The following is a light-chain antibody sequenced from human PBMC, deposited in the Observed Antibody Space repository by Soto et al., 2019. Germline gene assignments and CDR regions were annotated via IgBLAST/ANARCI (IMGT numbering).Light chain of an antibody. Sequence: QSALTQPASVSGSPGQSITISCSGTSSDIGSYNHVAWYQQFPGKSSKLMIYAVSDRPPGVSDHYSGSKSDITASRTISGLLTEDEADYYCISYTDRQAYRFGTGTKVPS. V-gene: IGLV2-14*03. CDR2: AVS. CDR3: ISYTDRQAYR. CDR1: SSDIGSYNH. J-gene: IGLJ1*01.